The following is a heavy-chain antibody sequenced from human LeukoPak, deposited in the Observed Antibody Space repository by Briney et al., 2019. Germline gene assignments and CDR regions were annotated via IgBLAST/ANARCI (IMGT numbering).Heavy chain of an antibody. CDR1: GFTLRSYE. Sequence: GGSLRLSCAASGFTLRSYEMNWVRQAPGKGLEWVSYISTSGSTVFYADSVKGRFTISRDNAKNSLYLHMNSLRAEDTAVYYCAGGGGSYCSGGSCYFLDYWGQGTLVTVSS. J-gene: IGHJ4*02. V-gene: IGHV3-48*03. D-gene: IGHD2-15*01. CDR2: ISTSGSTV. CDR3: AGGGGSYCSGGSCYFLDY.